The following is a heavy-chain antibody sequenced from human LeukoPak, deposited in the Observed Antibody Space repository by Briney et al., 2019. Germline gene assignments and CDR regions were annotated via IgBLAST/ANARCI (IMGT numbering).Heavy chain of an antibody. CDR3: VKDLTGTWSFDY. J-gene: IGHJ4*02. CDR1: GFIFSNHF. V-gene: IGHV3-64*05. Sequence: GGSLRLSCSTSGFIFSNHFMHWVRQAPGKGLEYVSSIGPNGASTLYADSVKDRFTISRDNSRNALYVQLTSLRLEDTAFYYCVKDLTGTWSFDYWGQGTLVTVSS. CDR2: IGPNGAST. D-gene: IGHD3-9*01.